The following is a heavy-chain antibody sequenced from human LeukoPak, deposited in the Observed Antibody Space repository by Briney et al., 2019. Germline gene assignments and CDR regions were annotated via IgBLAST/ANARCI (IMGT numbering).Heavy chain of an antibody. CDR2: IWYDGSNK. Sequence: PGGSLRLSCAASGFTFSSYGMHWVRQAPGKGLEWVAVIWYDGSNKYYADSVKGRFTISRDNSKNTLYLQMNSLRAEDTAVYYCARDSSDFRNLIPHWGQGTLVTVSS. V-gene: IGHV3-33*01. D-gene: IGHD1-14*01. J-gene: IGHJ1*01. CDR1: GFTFSSYG. CDR3: ARDSSDFRNLIPH.